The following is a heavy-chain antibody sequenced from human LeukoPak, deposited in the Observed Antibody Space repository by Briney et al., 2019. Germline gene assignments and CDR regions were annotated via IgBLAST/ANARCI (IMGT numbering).Heavy chain of an antibody. CDR1: GFTVSSNY. CDR3: ARSRYYFDY. CDR2: IYSGGST. Sequence: PGGSLRLSCAASGFTVSSNYMSWVRQAPGKGLEWVSVIYSGGSTYYADSVKGRFTISRDNAENSLYLQMNSLRAEDTAVYYCARSRYYFDYWGQGTLVTVSS. V-gene: IGHV3-53*01. J-gene: IGHJ4*02.